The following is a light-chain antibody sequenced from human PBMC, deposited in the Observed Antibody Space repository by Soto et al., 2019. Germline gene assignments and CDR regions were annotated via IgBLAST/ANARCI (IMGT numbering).Light chain of an antibody. Sequence: IQLTQSPSSLSASVGDRVTITCRASQGISSYLAWYQQKPGKAPKLLIYAASTLQSGVQSRFSGSGSGTDCTLTISSLQPEDFATYYCQQLNSYPWTFGQGTKVEIK. CDR3: QQLNSYPWT. CDR1: QGISSY. J-gene: IGKJ1*01. CDR2: AAS. V-gene: IGKV1-9*01.